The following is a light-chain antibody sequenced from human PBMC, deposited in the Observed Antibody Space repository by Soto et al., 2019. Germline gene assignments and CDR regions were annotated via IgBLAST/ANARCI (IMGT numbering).Light chain of an antibody. V-gene: IGKV1-39*01. J-gene: IGKJ2*01. CDR3: QQSYSTGLYT. Sequence: DIQMTQSPSSLSASVGDRVTITCRASQSISSYLNWYQQKPGKAPKLLIYAASSLQSGVPSKLSGSGSGTDFTFTISSLQPEDFATYYCQQSYSTGLYTFGQGTKLEIK. CDR2: AAS. CDR1: QSISSY.